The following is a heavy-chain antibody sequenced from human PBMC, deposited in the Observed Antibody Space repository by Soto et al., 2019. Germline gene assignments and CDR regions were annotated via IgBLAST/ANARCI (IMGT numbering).Heavy chain of an antibody. V-gene: IGHV3-23*01. D-gene: IGHD3-10*01. J-gene: IGHJ6*02. Sequence: ESGGGLVQPGGSLRLSCAASGFTFSSYAMSWVRQAPGKGLEWVSAISGSGGSTYYADSVKGRFTISRDNSKNTLYLQMNSLRAEDTAVYYCATGRGVNFYYGMDVWGQGTTVTVSS. CDR1: GFTFSSYA. CDR2: ISGSGGST. CDR3: ATGRGVNFYYGMDV.